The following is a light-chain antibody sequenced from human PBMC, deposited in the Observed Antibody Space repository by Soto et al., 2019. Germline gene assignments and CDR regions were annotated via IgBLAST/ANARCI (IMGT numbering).Light chain of an antibody. CDR2: GAA. Sequence: EIVLTQSPVTLSLSPGDRATLSCRASQSVSSSYLAWYQQKPGQAPRLLIYGAASRAAGIPDRFSGSGSGTAFTLPISRLEPEDFAVYYCQQYGRSPLTFGQGTKVEI. J-gene: IGKJ1*01. CDR1: QSVSSSY. CDR3: QQYGRSPLT. V-gene: IGKV3-20*01.